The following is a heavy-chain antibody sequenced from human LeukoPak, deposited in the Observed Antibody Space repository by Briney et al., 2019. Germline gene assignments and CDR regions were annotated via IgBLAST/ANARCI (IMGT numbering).Heavy chain of an antibody. CDR1: GYTFTGYY. CDR2: INPNSGGT. J-gene: IGHJ6*03. D-gene: IGHD6-6*01. V-gene: IGHV1-2*02. CDR3: ARGAYSSSSHYYYYYYMDV. Sequence: ASVKVSCKASGYTFTGYYMHWVRQAPGQGLEWMGWINPNSGGTNYAQKFQGRVTTTRDTSISTAYMELSRLRSDDTAVYYCARGAYSSSSHYYYYYYMDVWGKGTTVTVSS.